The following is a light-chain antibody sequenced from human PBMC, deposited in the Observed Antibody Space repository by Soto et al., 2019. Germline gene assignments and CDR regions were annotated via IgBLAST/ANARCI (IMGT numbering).Light chain of an antibody. CDR1: QSVSSNY. Sequence: EIVLTQSPGTLSLSPGERATLSCRASQSVSSNYLVWYQQKPGQAPRRLIYGASSRATGIPDRFSCSGSGTDFTLTISRLEPEDFAVYYCHQYGGSPVYTFGQGIKLEIK. J-gene: IGKJ2*01. CDR2: GAS. V-gene: IGKV3-20*01. CDR3: HQYGGSPVYT.